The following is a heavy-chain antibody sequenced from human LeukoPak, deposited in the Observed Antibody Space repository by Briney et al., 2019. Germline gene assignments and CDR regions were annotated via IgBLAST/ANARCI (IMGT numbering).Heavy chain of an antibody. Sequence: PGGSLRLSCAASGFTFSSYAMSWARQAPGKGLEWVSAISGSGGSTYYADSVKGRFTISRDNSKNTLYLQMNSLRAEDTAVYYCATHCSGGSCYTTIDYWGQGTLVTVSS. CDR1: GFTFSSYA. CDR3: ATHCSGGSCYTTIDY. V-gene: IGHV3-23*01. J-gene: IGHJ4*02. CDR2: ISGSGGST. D-gene: IGHD2-15*01.